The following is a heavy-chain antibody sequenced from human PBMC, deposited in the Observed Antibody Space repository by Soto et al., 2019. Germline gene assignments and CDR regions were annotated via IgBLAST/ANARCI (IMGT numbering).Heavy chain of an antibody. D-gene: IGHD1-1*01. CDR3: AKDLGGTGFDY. Sequence: TGGSLRLSCAASGFTFSSYGMHWVRQAPGKGLEWVAVISYDGSNKYYADSVKGRFTISRDNSKNTLYLQMNSLRAEDTAVYYCAKDLGGTGFDYWGQGTLVTVSS. CDR1: GFTFSSYG. CDR2: ISYDGSNK. V-gene: IGHV3-30*18. J-gene: IGHJ4*02.